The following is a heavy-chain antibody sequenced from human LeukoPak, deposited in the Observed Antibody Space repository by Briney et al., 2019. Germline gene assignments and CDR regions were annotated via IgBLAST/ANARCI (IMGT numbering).Heavy chain of an antibody. Sequence: GGSLRLSCAASGFTFSSYAMSWVPQAPGKGLEWVSAISGSGGSTYYADSVKGRFTISRDNSKNTLYLQMNSLRAEDTAVYYCAKAGWIRLGLSHFDYWAREPWSPSPQ. V-gene: IGHV3-23*01. CDR3: AKAGWIRLGLSHFDY. CDR2: ISGSGGST. J-gene: IGHJ4*02. CDR1: GFTFSSYA. D-gene: IGHD5-18*01.